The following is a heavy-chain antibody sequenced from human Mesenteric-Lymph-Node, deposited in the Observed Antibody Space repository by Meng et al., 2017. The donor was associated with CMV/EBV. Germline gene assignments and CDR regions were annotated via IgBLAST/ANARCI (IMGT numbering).Heavy chain of an antibody. CDR1: GFTVSTNY. D-gene: IGHD3-22*01. J-gene: IGHJ4*02. Sequence: GGSLRLSCAASGFTVSTNYMSWVRLAPGKGLEWVSAISGSGGTTYYADSVKGRFTISRDNSKNTLYLQMNSLRAEDTALYHCAKDPKAASSGYFWSQGTLVTVSS. V-gene: IGHV3-23*01. CDR2: ISGSGGTT. CDR3: AKDPKAASSGYF.